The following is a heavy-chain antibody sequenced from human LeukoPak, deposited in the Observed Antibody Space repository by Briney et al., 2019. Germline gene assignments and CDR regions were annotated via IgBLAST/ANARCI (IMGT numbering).Heavy chain of an antibody. V-gene: IGHV4-59*01. D-gene: IGHD3-22*01. J-gene: IGHJ4*02. CDR2: ISYTGST. CDR3: ASYDGRPSSGYFDY. Sequence: SETLSLICTVSGGSISSYHWGWIRQPPGKGLEWIGYISYTGSTNHNPSLRSRVTISVDTSKNQFSLKLRSVTAADTAVYYCASYDGRPSSGYFDYWGQGTLVTVSS. CDR1: GGSISSYH.